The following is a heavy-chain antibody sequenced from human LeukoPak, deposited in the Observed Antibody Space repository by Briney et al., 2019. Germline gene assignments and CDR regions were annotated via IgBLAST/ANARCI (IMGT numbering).Heavy chain of an antibody. V-gene: IGHV3-7*01. Sequence: GGSLRLSCATSGFIFSRYWMSWVRQAPGKGLEWVANIKEDGSEKYYVDSVKGRFTISRDNAKNSLYLQMNSLRAEDTAVYYCARKLATSDWGQGTLVTVSS. CDR2: IKEDGSEK. CDR1: GFIFSRYW. CDR3: ARKLATSD. D-gene: IGHD5-12*01. J-gene: IGHJ4*02.